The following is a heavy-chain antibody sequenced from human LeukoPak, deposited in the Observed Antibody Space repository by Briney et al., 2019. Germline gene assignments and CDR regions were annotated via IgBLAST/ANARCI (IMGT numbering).Heavy chain of an antibody. CDR3: ARVTWQLATSYYYYYYYMDV. Sequence: PGGSLRLSCAASGFTFSSYSMNWVRQAPGKGLEWVSYISSSSRTIYYADSVKGRFTISRDNAKNSLYLQMNSLRAEDTAVYYCARVTWQLATSYYYYYYYMDVWGKGTTVTISS. D-gene: IGHD6-13*01. CDR2: ISSSSRTI. J-gene: IGHJ6*03. CDR1: GFTFSSYS. V-gene: IGHV3-48*01.